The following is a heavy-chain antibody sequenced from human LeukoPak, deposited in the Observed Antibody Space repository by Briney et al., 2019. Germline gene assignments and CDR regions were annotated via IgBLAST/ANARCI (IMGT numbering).Heavy chain of an antibody. V-gene: IGHV3-7*01. D-gene: IGHD3-10*01. J-gene: IGHJ4*02. CDR2: IKQDGSEK. CDR3: ASLSQSLWGFDYGSGSAIDY. Sequence: QAGGSLRLSCAASGFIFTNYWMSWVRQAPGKGLEWVANIKQDGSEKYYVDSVKGRFTISRDNAKNSLYLQMNSLRAEDTAVYYCASLSQSLWGFDYGSGSAIDYWGQGTLVTVSS. CDR1: GFIFTNYW.